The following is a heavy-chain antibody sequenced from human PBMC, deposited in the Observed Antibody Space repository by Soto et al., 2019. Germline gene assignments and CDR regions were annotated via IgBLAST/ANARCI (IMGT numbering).Heavy chain of an antibody. CDR1: GGSFSGYY. CDR2: INHSGST. V-gene: IGHV4-34*01. CDR3: ARALGGVVNLLYYYYGMDV. Sequence: SETLSLTCAVYGGSFSGYYWSWIRQPPGKGLEWIGEINHSGSTNYNPSLKSRVTISVDTSKNQFSLKLSSVTAADTAVYYCARALGGVVNLLYYYYGMDVWGQGTTVTVSS. D-gene: IGHD3-3*01. J-gene: IGHJ6*02.